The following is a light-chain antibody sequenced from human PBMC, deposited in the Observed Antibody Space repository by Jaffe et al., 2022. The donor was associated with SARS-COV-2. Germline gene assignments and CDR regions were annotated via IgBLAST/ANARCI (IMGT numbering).Light chain of an antibody. CDR2: DVN. CDR3: SSYTSSSTYV. V-gene: IGLV2-14*01. J-gene: IGLJ1*01. Sequence: QSALTQPASVSGSPGQSISISCTGTNSDVGGHNYVSWYQQHPGKAPKLIIYDVNKRPSGVSNRFSGSKSGNTASLTISGLQAEDEADYYCSSYTSSSTYVFGTGTKVTVL. CDR1: NSDVGGHNY.